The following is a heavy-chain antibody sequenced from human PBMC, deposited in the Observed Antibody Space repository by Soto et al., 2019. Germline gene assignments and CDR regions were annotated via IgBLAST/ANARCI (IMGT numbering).Heavy chain of an antibody. CDR2: IWKDGNNK. CDR3: ARREVWTKGAFHI. Sequence: QVQLVESGGGVVQPGQSLILSCAASGFTVSNYGMHWVRQAPGKGLEWVAVIWKDGNNKYYRDPVKGQLTISRDNSKNTVELQMRSLRGEATAVYYCARREVWTKGAFHIWGAGTMVTVS. CDR1: GFTVSNYG. V-gene: IGHV3-33*01. J-gene: IGHJ3*02. D-gene: IGHD2-21*01.